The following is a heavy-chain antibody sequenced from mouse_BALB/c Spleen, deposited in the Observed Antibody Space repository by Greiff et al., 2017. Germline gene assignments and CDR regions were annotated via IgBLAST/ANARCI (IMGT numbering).Heavy chain of an antibody. V-gene: IGHV5-4*02. CDR2: ISDGGSYT. CDR3: ARDSGYSNYAVFAY. D-gene: IGHD2-5*01. Sequence: EVMLVESGGGLVKPGGSLKLSCAASGFTFSDYYMYWVRQTPEKRLEWVATISDGGSYTYYPDSVKGRFTISRDNAKNNLYLQMSSLKSEDTAMYYCARDSGYSNYAVFAYWGQGTLVTVSA. J-gene: IGHJ3*01. CDR1: GFTFSDYY.